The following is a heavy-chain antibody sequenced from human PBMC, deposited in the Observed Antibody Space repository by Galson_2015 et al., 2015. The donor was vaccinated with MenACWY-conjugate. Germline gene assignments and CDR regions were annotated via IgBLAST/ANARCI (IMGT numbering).Heavy chain of an antibody. CDR3: AFRSALVWYYFDF. V-gene: IGHV3-48*01. Sequence: SYISITSSTIYYADSVKGRFTISRDNSKNTVYLQMNSLTAEDAAVYYCAFRSALVWYYFDFWGQGTLVTVSS. CDR2: ISITSSTI. D-gene: IGHD2-21*01. J-gene: IGHJ4*02.